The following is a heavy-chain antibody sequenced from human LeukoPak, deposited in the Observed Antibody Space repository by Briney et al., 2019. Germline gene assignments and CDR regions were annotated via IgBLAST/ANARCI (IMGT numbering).Heavy chain of an antibody. J-gene: IGHJ6*02. CDR3: AKANCGGECYYNLDV. D-gene: IGHD2-21*01. V-gene: IGHV3-23*01. CDR1: GFSFSSHA. Sequence: SGGSLRLSCAASGFSFSSHAMNRVRQAPGKGLECVSRISGSGGRTYYADSVKGRFTISRDNSKNTVYMQMSSLRAEDTAVYYCAKANCGGECYYNLDVWGQGTTVIVSS. CDR2: ISGSGGRT.